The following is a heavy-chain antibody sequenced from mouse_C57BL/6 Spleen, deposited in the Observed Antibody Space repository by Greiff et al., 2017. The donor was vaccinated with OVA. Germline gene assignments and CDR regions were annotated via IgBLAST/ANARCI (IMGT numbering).Heavy chain of an antibody. Sequence: QVQLQQPGAELVKPGASVKLSCKASGYTFTSYWMHWVKQRPGQGLEWIGMIHPNSGSTNYNEKFKSKATLTVDKSSSTAYMQLSSLTSEDSAVYYCARSYYSNYEGELDAMDYWGQGTSVTVSS. CDR1: GYTFTSYW. D-gene: IGHD2-5*01. J-gene: IGHJ4*01. CDR3: ARSYYSNYEGELDAMDY. V-gene: IGHV1-64*01. CDR2: IHPNSGST.